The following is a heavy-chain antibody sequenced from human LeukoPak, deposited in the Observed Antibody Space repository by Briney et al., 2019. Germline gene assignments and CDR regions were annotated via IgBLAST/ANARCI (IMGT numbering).Heavy chain of an antibody. CDR3: AKAKWFGEYSLHSWFDP. V-gene: IGHV3-23*01. Sequence: QPGGSLRLSCAASGFTFSSYAMSWVRQAPGKGLEWVSTISGSGYSTYYADSVKGRFTISRDNSKNALHLQMNSLRAEDTAVYYCAKAKWFGEYSLHSWFDPWGQGTLVTVSS. CDR1: GFTFSSYA. CDR2: ISGSGYST. D-gene: IGHD3-10*01. J-gene: IGHJ5*02.